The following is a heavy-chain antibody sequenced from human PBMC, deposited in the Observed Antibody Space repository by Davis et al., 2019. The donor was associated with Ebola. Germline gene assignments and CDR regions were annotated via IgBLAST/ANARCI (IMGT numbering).Heavy chain of an antibody. Sequence: PGGSLRLSCAASGFIFSDNWMNWVRQAPGKGLEWVAIIKKDGSEKHYADSVKGRFTISRDNAKNSMYLQMDSLRAEDTAVYYCARDPSGRDHRYGLDVWGQGTTVTVSS. V-gene: IGHV3-7*03. CDR1: GFIFSDNW. CDR2: IKKDGSEK. D-gene: IGHD1-26*01. J-gene: IGHJ6*02. CDR3: ARDPSGRDHRYGLDV.